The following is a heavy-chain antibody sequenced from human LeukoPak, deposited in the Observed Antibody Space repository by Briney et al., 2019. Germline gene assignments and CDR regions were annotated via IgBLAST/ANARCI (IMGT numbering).Heavy chain of an antibody. J-gene: IGHJ3*02. CDR2: IKQDGSEK. CDR3: VRDSRHCSSTSCYSLVGAFDI. CDR1: GFTFSSYW. Sequence: GGSLRLSCAASGFTFSSYWMSLVRQAPGKGLEWVANIKQDGSEKNYVDSVKGRFTISRDNAKNSLYLQMNSLRAEDTAMYYCVRDSRHCSSTSCYSLVGAFDIWGQGTMVTVSS. D-gene: IGHD2-2*02. V-gene: IGHV3-7*01.